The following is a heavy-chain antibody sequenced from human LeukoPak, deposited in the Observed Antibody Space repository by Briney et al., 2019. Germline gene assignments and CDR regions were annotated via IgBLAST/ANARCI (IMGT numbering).Heavy chain of an antibody. Sequence: ASVKVSCKVSGYTLTELSMHWVRQAPGKGLEWMGGFDPEDGETIYAQKFQGRVTMTEDTSTDTAYMELSSLRSDDTAVYYCARDREGCSGGSCYLDYWGQGTLVTVSS. CDR1: GYTLTELS. D-gene: IGHD2-15*01. J-gene: IGHJ4*02. V-gene: IGHV1-24*01. CDR2: FDPEDGET. CDR3: ARDREGCSGGSCYLDY.